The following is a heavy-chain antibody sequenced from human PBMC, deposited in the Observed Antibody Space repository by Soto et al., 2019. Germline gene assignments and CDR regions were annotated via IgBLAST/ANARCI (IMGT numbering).Heavy chain of an antibody. CDR2: VSHSGST. D-gene: IGHD3-10*01. Sequence: QVQLQEWGAGLLKPTETLSLTCAVYGGSFSGYYWSWIRQPPGKGLEWIGEVSHSGSTNYNPSLKSRVTISVDPSKSQFSLKLSSVTAADTAVYYCARGPYGSGIRSPYYFYYMGVWGKGTTVTVSS. J-gene: IGHJ6*03. CDR1: GGSFSGYY. CDR3: ARGPYGSGIRSPYYFYYMGV. V-gene: IGHV4-34*01.